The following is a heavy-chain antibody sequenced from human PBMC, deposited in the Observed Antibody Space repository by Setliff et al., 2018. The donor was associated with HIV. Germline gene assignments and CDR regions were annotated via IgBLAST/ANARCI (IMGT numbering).Heavy chain of an antibody. Sequence: SETLSLTCTVSGGSISSHYWSWVRQPPGKGLEWIGSIYHSGSTYYNPSLKSRVTISVDTSKNQFSLKLSSVTAADTAVYYCARATAPYYDYVWGSYRYYFDYWGQGTLVTVSS. CDR3: ARATAPYYDYVWGSYRYYFDY. V-gene: IGHV4-38-2*02. J-gene: IGHJ4*02. D-gene: IGHD3-16*02. CDR2: IYHSGST. CDR1: GGSISSHY.